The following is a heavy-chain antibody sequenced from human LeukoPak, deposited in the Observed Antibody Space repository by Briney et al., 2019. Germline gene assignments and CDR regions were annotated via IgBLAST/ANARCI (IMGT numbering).Heavy chain of an antibody. D-gene: IGHD6-19*01. Sequence: ASVKVSCKASGYTFTSYGISWVRQAPGQGLEWMGWISAYNGNTNYAQKLQGRVTMTTDTSTSTAYMELRSLRSDDTAVYYCARVRGRRYSSGPQDYWGQGTLVTVSS. V-gene: IGHV1-18*01. CDR1: GYTFTSYG. CDR3: ARVRGRRYSSGPQDY. J-gene: IGHJ4*02. CDR2: ISAYNGNT.